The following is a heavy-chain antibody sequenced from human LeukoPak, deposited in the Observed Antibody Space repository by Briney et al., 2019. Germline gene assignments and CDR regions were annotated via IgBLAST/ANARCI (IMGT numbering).Heavy chain of an antibody. CDR1: GFTVSNNY. CDR2: IYGGGST. V-gene: IGHV3-53*01. D-gene: IGHD5-24*01. CDR3: ARDRSDGNYYMVV. Sequence: GGSLRLSCAASGFTVSNNYMTWVRQAPGKGLEWVSVIYGGGSTSYADSVKGRFTISRDNAKNTLYLQMNSLRADVTAVYYCARDRSDGNYYMVVWGKGTTVIVSS. J-gene: IGHJ6*03.